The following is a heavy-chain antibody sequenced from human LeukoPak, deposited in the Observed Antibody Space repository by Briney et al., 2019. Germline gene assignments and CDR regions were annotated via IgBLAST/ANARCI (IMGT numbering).Heavy chain of an antibody. D-gene: IGHD3-22*01. V-gene: IGHV1-46*01. CDR2: INPSGGST. CDR1: GYTFTSYY. CDR3: ARVVRAYYDSSGPLDY. J-gene: IGHJ4*02. Sequence: ASVKVSCKASGYTFTSYYMHWVRQAPGQGLEWMGIINPSGGSTSYAQKFQGRVTMTRDMSTSTVYMELSSLRSEDTAVYYCARVVRAYYDSSGPLDYWGQGTLVTVSS.